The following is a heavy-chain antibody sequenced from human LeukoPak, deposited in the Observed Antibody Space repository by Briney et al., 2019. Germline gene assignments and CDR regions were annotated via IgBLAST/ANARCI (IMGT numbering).Heavy chain of an antibody. D-gene: IGHD6-19*01. Sequence: PGGSLRLSCAASGFTFSSYAMHWVRQAPGKGLEWVAVISYDGSNKYYADSVKGRFTISRDNSKNTLYLQMNSLRAEDTAKYYCAKLIAVAGSDDYWGQGTLVTVSS. V-gene: IGHV3-30-3*02. CDR2: ISYDGSNK. J-gene: IGHJ4*02. CDR3: AKLIAVAGSDDY. CDR1: GFTFSSYA.